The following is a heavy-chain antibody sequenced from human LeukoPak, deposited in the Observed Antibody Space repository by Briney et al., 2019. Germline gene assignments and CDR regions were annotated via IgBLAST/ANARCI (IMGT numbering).Heavy chain of an antibody. CDR2: IYYSGST. CDR1: GGSISSSNYY. D-gene: IGHD6-19*01. CDR3: ARVGGSSGFPGYYYYYMDV. J-gene: IGHJ6*03. Sequence: PSETLSLTCTVSGGSISSSNYYWGWIRQPPGKGLEWIGSIYYSGSTYYNPSLKSRVTISVDTSKNQFSLKLSSVTAADTAVYYCARVGGSSGFPGYYYYYMDVWGKGTTVTVSS. V-gene: IGHV4-39*01.